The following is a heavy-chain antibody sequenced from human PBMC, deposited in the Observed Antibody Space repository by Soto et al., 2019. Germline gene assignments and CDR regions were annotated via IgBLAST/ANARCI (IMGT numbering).Heavy chain of an antibody. CDR1: GGTFSSFG. J-gene: IGHJ4*02. D-gene: IGHD5-12*01. CDR2: IIPLYGTA. Sequence: QVQLVQSGAEVKKPGSSVKVSCKASGGTFSSFGFNWVRQAPGQGLEWMGGIIPLYGTANHAQRFQGRVTISAEASTSTVYMELISLRSEDTAIYYCARDRSMDGYNSRAFDYWGQGTLVTVSS. CDR3: ARDRSMDGYNSRAFDY. V-gene: IGHV1-69*01.